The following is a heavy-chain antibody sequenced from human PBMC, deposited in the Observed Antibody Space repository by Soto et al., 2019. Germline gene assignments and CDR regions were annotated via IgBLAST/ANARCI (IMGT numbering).Heavy chain of an antibody. CDR3: ARGRYYDPGYXDY. Sequence: SETLSLTCTISGGSISSSSYYWGWIRQPPGKGLEWIGSIYYSGSTYYNPSLKSRVTISVDTSKNQFSLKLSSVTAADTAVYYCARGRYYDPGYXDYWGQGTLVTVSS. V-gene: IGHV4-39*01. CDR1: GGSISSSSYY. J-gene: IGHJ4*02. D-gene: IGHD3-3*01. CDR2: IYYSGST.